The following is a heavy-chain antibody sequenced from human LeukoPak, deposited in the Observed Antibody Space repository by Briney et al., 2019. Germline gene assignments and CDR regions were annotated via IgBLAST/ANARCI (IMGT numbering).Heavy chain of an antibody. CDR2: IKSKTDGGTT. CDR1: GFTFSNAW. Sequence: GGSLRLSCAASGFTFSNAWMNWVRQAPGKGLEWVGRIKSKTDGGTTDYAAPVKGRFTISRDDSKNTLYLQMNSLKTEDTAAYYCTTTTYEEDSSGYYYNPPLDYWGQGTLVTVSS. V-gene: IGHV3-15*07. J-gene: IGHJ4*02. D-gene: IGHD3-22*01. CDR3: TTTTYEEDSSGYYYNPPLDY.